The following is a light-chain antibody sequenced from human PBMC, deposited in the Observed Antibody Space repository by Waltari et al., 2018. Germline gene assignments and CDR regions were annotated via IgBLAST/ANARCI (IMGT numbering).Light chain of an antibody. Sequence: SCRASQTVSRALAWYQQKPDQAPRLLIYAASSRATGIPDRFSGGGSGTDFSLTISRLEPEDFAVYYCQHYVTLPATFGQGTKVAI. CDR2: AAS. CDR3: QHYVTLPAT. CDR1: QTVSRA. J-gene: IGKJ1*01. V-gene: IGKV3-20*01.